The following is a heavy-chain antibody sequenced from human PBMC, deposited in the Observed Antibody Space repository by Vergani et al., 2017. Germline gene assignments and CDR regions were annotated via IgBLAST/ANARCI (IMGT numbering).Heavy chain of an antibody. J-gene: IGHJ4*02. CDR3: ARGASGDYVSSFDY. D-gene: IGHD4-17*01. V-gene: IGHV3-30*01. Sequence: QLVESGGGCVQPGGSLRLSCVVSGFDFSSYIMNWVRQAPGKGLEWVSFVSTGTKSQSYAESVKGRFTISRDNSKNTLYLQMNSLRAEDTAVYYCARGASGDYVSSFDYWGQGTLVTVSS. CDR1: GFDFSSYI. CDR2: VSTGTKSQ.